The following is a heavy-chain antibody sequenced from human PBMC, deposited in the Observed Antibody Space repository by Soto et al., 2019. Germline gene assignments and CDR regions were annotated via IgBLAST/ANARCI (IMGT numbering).Heavy chain of an antibody. CDR2: IRSKANSYAT. CDR1: GFPFSGSA. Sequence: EVQLVESGGGLVQPGGSLKLSCAASGFPFSGSAMHWVRQASGKGLEWVGRIRSKANSYATAYAASVKGRFTISRDDSKNTAYLQMNSLKTEDTAVYYCTRHLNDNYWGQGTLVTVSS. V-gene: IGHV3-73*01. CDR3: TRHLNDNY. J-gene: IGHJ4*02. D-gene: IGHD3-9*01.